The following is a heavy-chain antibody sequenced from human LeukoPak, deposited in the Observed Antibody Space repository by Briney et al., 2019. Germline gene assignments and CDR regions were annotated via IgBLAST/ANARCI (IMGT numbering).Heavy chain of an antibody. CDR3: ARDRPPLDYYYYYGMDV. CDR2: IIPIFGTA. CDR1: GYTFTNYF. V-gene: IGHV1-69*13. J-gene: IGHJ6*02. Sequence: SVKVSCKASGYTFTNYFLHWLRQAPGQGLEWMGGIIPIFGTANYAQKFQGRVTITADESTSTAYMELSSLRSEDTAVYYCARDRPPLDYYYYYGMDVWGQGTTVTVSS.